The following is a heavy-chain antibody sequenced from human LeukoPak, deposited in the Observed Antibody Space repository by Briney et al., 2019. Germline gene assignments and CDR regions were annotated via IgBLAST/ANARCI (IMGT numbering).Heavy chain of an antibody. CDR3: AKYRSSSWYRPFDY. V-gene: IGHV3-23*01. D-gene: IGHD6-13*01. CDR1: GFTFSSYA. CDR2: ISGSGGST. J-gene: IGHJ4*02. Sequence: PGGSLRLSCAASGFTFSSYAMSWVRQAPGEGLEWVSAISGSGGSTYYADSVKGRFTISRDNSKNTLYLQMNSLRAEDTAVYYCAKYRSSSWYRPFDYWGQGTLVTVSS.